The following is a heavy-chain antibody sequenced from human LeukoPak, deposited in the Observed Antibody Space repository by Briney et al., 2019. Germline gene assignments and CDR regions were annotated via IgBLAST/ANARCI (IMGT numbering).Heavy chain of an antibody. CDR1: GYTFTSYG. CDR3: ARDGVTSSVVY. Sequence: SCKASGYTFTSYGISWVRQAPGKGLEWMANIKEDGSRKYYVDSVKGRFTISRDNAKKSLYLQMNSLRAEDTAVYYCARDGVTSSVVYWGQGTLVTVSS. CDR2: IKEDGSRK. J-gene: IGHJ4*02. D-gene: IGHD2-21*02. V-gene: IGHV3-7*01.